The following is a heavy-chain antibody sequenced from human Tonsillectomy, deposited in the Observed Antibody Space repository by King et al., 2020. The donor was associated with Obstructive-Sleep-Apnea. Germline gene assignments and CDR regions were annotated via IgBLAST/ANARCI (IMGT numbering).Heavy chain of an antibody. J-gene: IGHJ3*02. CDR1: GFTVSNNY. V-gene: IGHV3-66*01. D-gene: IGHD3-16*01. Sequence: VQLVESGGGLVQPGGSLRLSCAASGFTVSNNYMSWGRQAPGKGREWVSLIYSGSSPYDADSVKGRFTISRDNSKNTLYLQLNSLRAEDTAVYYCANMGVLVPDAFDIWGQGTLVTVSS. CDR3: ANMGVLVPDAFDI. CDR2: IYSGSSP.